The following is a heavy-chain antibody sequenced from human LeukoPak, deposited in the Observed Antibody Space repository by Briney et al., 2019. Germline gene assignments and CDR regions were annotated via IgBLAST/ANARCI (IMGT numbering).Heavy chain of an antibody. CDR1: GFTFSSYA. Sequence: GGSLRLSCAASGFTFSSYAMSWVRQAPGKGLEWVSAISGSGGSTYYADSVKGRFTISRDNSKNTLYLQMNSLGAEDTAVYYCAISPTFYCSGGSCYSDYWGQGTLVTVSS. CDR3: AISPTFYCSGGSCYSDY. J-gene: IGHJ4*02. CDR2: ISGSGGST. V-gene: IGHV3-23*01. D-gene: IGHD2-15*01.